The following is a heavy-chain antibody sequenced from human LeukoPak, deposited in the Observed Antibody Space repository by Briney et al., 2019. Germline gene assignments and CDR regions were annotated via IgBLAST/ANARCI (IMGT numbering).Heavy chain of an antibody. CDR1: GFTFNNYA. D-gene: IGHD3-10*01. CDR2: ISGDGVSP. CDR3: ARDPAPDYYGSGSYYAP. V-gene: IGHV3-23*01. Sequence: GGSLRLSCSASGFTFNNYALTWVRQTPGKGLECVSAISGDGVSPYYADSVRGRFTISRDNSKNTLYLQMNSLRAEDTAVYYCARDPAPDYYGSGSYYAPWGQGTLVTVSS. J-gene: IGHJ5*02.